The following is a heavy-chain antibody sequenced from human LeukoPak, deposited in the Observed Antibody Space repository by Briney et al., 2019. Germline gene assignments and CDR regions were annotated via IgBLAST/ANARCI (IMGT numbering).Heavy chain of an antibody. CDR1: GGSISAYY. J-gene: IGHJ4*02. V-gene: IGHV4-34*01. D-gene: IGHD2-15*01. CDR3: ARGSTGSDFDY. CDR2: INHSGST. Sequence: SETLSLTCSVSGGSISAYYWSWIRQPPGKGLEWIGEINHSGSTNYNPSLKSRVTISVDTSKNQFSLKLSSVTAADTAVYYCARGSTGSDFDYWGQGTLVTVSS.